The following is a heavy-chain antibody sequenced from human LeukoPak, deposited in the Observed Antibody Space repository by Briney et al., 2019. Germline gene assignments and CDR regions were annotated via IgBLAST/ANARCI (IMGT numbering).Heavy chain of an antibody. D-gene: IGHD3-22*01. V-gene: IGHV3-23*01. Sequence: GGSLRLSCAASRFTFGSYAMSWVRQAPGKGLEWVSIISGSGGTTYYADSVKGRFTISRDNSKNTLYLQMNSLRAEDTAVYYCARDSSGYTVGYFDPWGRGTLVTVSS. CDR1: RFTFGSYA. CDR2: ISGSGGTT. CDR3: ARDSSGYTVGYFDP. J-gene: IGHJ2*01.